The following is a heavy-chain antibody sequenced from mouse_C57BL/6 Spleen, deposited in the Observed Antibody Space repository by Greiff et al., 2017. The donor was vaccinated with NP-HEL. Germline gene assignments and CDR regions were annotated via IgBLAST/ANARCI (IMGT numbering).Heavy chain of an antibody. V-gene: IGHV1-80*01. Sequence: QVQLQQSGAELVKPGASVKISCKASGYAFSSYWMNWVKQRPGKGLEWIGQIYPGDGDTNYNGKFKGKATLTADKSSSTAYMQLSSLTSEDSAVYFCARSGDYENYFDYWGQGTTLTVSS. CDR3: ARSGDYENYFDY. D-gene: IGHD2-4*01. CDR2: IYPGDGDT. J-gene: IGHJ2*01. CDR1: GYAFSSYW.